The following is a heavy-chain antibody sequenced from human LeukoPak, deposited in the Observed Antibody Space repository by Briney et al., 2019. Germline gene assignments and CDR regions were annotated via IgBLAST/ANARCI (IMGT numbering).Heavy chain of an antibody. Sequence: GGSLRLSCAASGFTFSTYAVNWVRQAPGKGLEWVSTISGSGDSTYYADSVKGRFTISRDNSKDTLYLQMSSVRVDDTAVYYCARDRGRYYDSRGFYWGYYSDSWGQGILVTVST. D-gene: IGHD3-22*01. CDR2: ISGSGDST. CDR3: ARDRGRYYDSRGFYWGYYSDS. J-gene: IGHJ4*02. V-gene: IGHV3-23*01. CDR1: GFTFSTYA.